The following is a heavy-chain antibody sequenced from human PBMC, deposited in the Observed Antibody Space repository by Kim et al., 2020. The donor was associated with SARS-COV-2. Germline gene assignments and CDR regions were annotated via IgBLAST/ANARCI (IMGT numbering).Heavy chain of an antibody. Sequence: SETLSLTCTVSGGSMSSYYWTWIRQPPGKGLEWIGYIYYSGSTNYNPSLKSRVTMSVDTSKNQFSLRLSSVTAADTALYFCARQGTGSPRRPSDSWGRGTLVTVSS. J-gene: IGHJ4*02. CDR1: GGSMSSYY. D-gene: IGHD3-10*01. CDR3: ARQGTGSPRRPSDS. CDR2: IYYSGST. V-gene: IGHV4-59*08.